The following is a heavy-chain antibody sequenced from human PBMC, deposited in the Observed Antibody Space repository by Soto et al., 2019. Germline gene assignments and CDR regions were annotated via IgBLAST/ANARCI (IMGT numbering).Heavy chain of an antibody. J-gene: IGHJ4*02. Sequence: EVQLVESGGGLVKPGGSLRLSCAASGFTFSSYTFAWVRQAPGAGLEWVSSIGHSRTYIYYADSMKGRFTVSRDNDNNSLFLQMASLRVEDTAVYYGARVKVGVTGWRHFDHWGQGALVTVSS. CDR1: GFTFSSYT. D-gene: IGHD1-26*01. V-gene: IGHV3-21*01. CDR2: IGHSRTYI. CDR3: ARVKVGVTGWRHFDH.